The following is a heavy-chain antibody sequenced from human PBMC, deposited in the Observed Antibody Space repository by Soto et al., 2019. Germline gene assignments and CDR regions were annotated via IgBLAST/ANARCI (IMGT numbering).Heavy chain of an antibody. J-gene: IGHJ6*02. V-gene: IGHV1-46*01. CDR3: ARDLSDLTLRDYYYGMDV. CDR2: INPSGGST. Sequence: ASVKVSCKASGYTFTSYYMHWVRQAPGQGLEWMGIINPSGGSTSYAQKFQGRVTMTRDTSTSTVYMELSSLRSEDTAVYYCARDLSDLTLRDYYYGMDVWGQGTTVTVSS. CDR1: GYTFTSYY.